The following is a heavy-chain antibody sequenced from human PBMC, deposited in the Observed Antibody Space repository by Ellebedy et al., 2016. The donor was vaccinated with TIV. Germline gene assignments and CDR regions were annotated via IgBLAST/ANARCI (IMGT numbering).Heavy chain of an antibody. CDR1: GFTFSSYA. CDR2: ISGSGGST. V-gene: IGHV3-23*01. D-gene: IGHD2-2*02. CDR3: AKGLVDCSSTSCYNWIVDV. Sequence: GESLKISXAASGFTFSSYAMSWVRQAPGKGLEWVSAISGSGGSTYYADSVKGRFTISRDNSKNTLYLQMNSLRAEDTAVYYCAKGLVDCSSTSCYNWIVDVWGQGTTVTVSS. J-gene: IGHJ6*02.